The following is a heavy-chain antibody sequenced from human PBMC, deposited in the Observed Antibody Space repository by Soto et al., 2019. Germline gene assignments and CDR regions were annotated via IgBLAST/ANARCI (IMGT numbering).Heavy chain of an antibody. Sequence: QVQLVQSGAEVKKPGSSVKVSCKSSGGTFISYAISWVRQAPGQGLEWMGGVIPMFGTANYAQKFQGRVTITADESTSTAYMELSSLRSEDTAVYYCARGGYYYDSSGYYLLAYLGQGTLVTVSS. D-gene: IGHD3-22*01. J-gene: IGHJ4*02. CDR3: ARGGYYYDSSGYYLLAY. V-gene: IGHV1-69*01. CDR2: VIPMFGTA. CDR1: GGTFISYA.